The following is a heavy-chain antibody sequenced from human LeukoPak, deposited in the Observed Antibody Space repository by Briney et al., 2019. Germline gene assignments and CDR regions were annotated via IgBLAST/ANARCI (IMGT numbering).Heavy chain of an antibody. Sequence: SETLSLTCTVSGGSISSSSYYWGWIRQPPGRGLEWIGSIYYSGSTYYNPSLKSRVTISVDTSKNQFSLKLSSVTAADTAVYYCARRSTTPFDYWGQGTLVTVSS. CDR2: IYYSGST. D-gene: IGHD1-1*01. CDR3: ARRSTTPFDY. J-gene: IGHJ4*02. CDR1: GGSISSSSYY. V-gene: IGHV4-39*01.